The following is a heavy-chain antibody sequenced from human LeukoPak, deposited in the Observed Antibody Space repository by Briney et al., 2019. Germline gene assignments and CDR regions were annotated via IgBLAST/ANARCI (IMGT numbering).Heavy chain of an antibody. V-gene: IGHV1-2*02. CDR1: GSTLPELS. D-gene: IGHD6-13*01. CDR2: INTNSGGT. J-gene: IGHJ4*02. Sequence: GASVKVSCKVSGSTLPELSMHWVRQAPGQGLEGVGCINTNSGGTNYAQKVKGRVTMTRDTSISTAYMELSRLRSDDTAVYYCAREGIAAATDYWGQGTLVTVSS. CDR3: AREGIAAATDY.